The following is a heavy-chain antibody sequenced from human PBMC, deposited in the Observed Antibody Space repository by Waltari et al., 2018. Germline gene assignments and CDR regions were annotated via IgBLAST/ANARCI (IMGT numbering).Heavy chain of an antibody. J-gene: IGHJ6*03. CDR1: GGSFSGYY. V-gene: IGHV4-34*01. Sequence: QVQLQQWGAGLLKPSETLSLTCAVYGGSFSGYYWSWIRPPPGTGLEWIGEINHSGSTNYNPSLKSRVTISVDTSKNQFSLKLSSVTAADTAVYYCARVVQYSSSPRYYYYYMDVWGKGTTVTVSS. CDR3: ARVVQYSSSPRYYYYYMDV. CDR2: INHSGST. D-gene: IGHD6-6*01.